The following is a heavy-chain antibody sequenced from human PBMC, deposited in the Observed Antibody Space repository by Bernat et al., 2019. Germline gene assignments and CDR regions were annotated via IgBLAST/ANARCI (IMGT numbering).Heavy chain of an antibody. J-gene: IGHJ3*02. D-gene: IGHD3-9*01. V-gene: IGHV3-30-3*01. CDR3: ARDSGFLSVDWYDAFDI. CDR2: ISYDGSNK. Sequence: VQLVESGGGVVQPGRSLRLSCAASGFTFSSYAMHWVRQAPGKGLEWVAVISYDGSNKYYADSVKGRFTISRDNSKNTLYLQMNSLRAEDTAVYYCARDSGFLSVDWYDAFDIWGQGTMVTVSS. CDR1: GFTFSSYA.